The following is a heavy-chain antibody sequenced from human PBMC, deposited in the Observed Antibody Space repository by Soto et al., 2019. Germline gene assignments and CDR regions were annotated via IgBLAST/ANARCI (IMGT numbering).Heavy chain of an antibody. D-gene: IGHD3-10*01. CDR1: RGSISSYS. CDR3: ARDRVDRGVEDYYFYGMDV. J-gene: IGHJ6*02. CDR2: ISYSGST. Sequence: SETLSLTCTVSRGSISSYSWSWIRQPPGKGREWIGYISYSGSTKYNPSLKSRVTISVDTSKSQVSLKLSSVSGADTAVYYCARDRVDRGVEDYYFYGMDVRGQGTTVTVSS. V-gene: IGHV4-59*01.